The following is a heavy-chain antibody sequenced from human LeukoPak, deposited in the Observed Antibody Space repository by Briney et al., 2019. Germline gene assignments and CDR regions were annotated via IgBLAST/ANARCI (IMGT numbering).Heavy chain of an antibody. CDR1: GYTFTSYD. D-gene: IGHD3-22*01. CDR2: MNPNSGNT. Sequence: ASVKVSCKASGYTFTSYDINWVRQATGQGLEWMGWMNPNSGNTGYAQKFQGRVTMTRNTSISTAYMELSSLRSEDTAVYYCARGRRYYYDSSGPRRFEYWGQGTLVTVSS. J-gene: IGHJ4*02. V-gene: IGHV1-8*01. CDR3: ARGRRYYYDSSGPRRFEY.